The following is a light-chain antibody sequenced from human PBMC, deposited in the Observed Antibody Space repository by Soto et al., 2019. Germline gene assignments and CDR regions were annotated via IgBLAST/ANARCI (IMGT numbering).Light chain of an antibody. CDR2: EGS. V-gene: IGLV2-23*01. CDR3: CSYAGSSTYYV. Sequence: QSVLTQPASVSGSPGQSITISCTGTSSDVGNYNLVSWYQQHPGKAPKLMIYEGSKRPSGVSNRFSASKSGNTASLTISGLQAEDEADYYCCSYAGSSTYYVFGTGTKDTDL. CDR1: SSDVGNYNL. J-gene: IGLJ1*01.